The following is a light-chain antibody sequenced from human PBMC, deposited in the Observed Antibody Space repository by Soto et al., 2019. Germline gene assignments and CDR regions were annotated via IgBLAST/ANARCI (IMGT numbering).Light chain of an antibody. Sequence: EIVMTQSPATLSVSPGERAALSCRSSQSVSSNLAWYQQKPGQAPRLLIYGASTRATGIPARFSGSGSGTEFTLTISSLQTEDFAVYYCQQYNNWPPITFGQGTRLEIK. CDR3: QQYNNWPPIT. CDR1: QSVSSN. CDR2: GAS. J-gene: IGKJ5*01. V-gene: IGKV3-15*01.